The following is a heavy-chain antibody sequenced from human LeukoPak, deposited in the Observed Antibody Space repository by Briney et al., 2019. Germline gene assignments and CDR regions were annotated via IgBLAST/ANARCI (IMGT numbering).Heavy chain of an antibody. D-gene: IGHD3-16*02. CDR2: IWYDGSKK. CDR3: AKDSVAVWGNYRHVFHY. Sequence: PGGSLRLSCAASGFTFSSYGMNWVRQAPGKGLGWVAFIWYDGSKKYYADSVKGRFTISKDNSRNTLYLQMNSLRAEDTAVYYCAKDSVAVWGNYRHVFHYWGQGTLVTVSS. V-gene: IGHV3-30*02. J-gene: IGHJ4*02. CDR1: GFTFSSYG.